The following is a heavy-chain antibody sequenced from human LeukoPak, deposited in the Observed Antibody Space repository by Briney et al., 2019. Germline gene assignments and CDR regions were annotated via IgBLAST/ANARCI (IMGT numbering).Heavy chain of an antibody. CDR2: INSDGTST. V-gene: IGHV3-74*01. Sequence: GGSLRLSCAASGFAFNSYWMHWVRQAPGKGLVWVSHINSDGTSTSSADSVKGRFTISRDNARNTVYLEMNGLRAEDTAVYYCATCRDGYNSHPMNYYYYYYMDVWGKGTTVTISS. CDR1: GFAFNSYW. D-gene: IGHD5-24*01. J-gene: IGHJ6*03. CDR3: ATCRDGYNSHPMNYYYYYYMDV.